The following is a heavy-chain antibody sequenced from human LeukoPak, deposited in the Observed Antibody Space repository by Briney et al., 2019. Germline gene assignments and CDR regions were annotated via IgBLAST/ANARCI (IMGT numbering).Heavy chain of an antibody. D-gene: IGHD3-3*01. J-gene: IGHJ4*02. CDR3: ARMNRGSIFGVAISHMDY. CDR1: HSSINSGYY. CDR2: VYLSGST. Sequence: PSETLSLTCTVSHSSINSGYYWGWIRQPPGKGLEWIASVYLSGSTYYNPSLKSRVTISVDTSKNQFSLRLSSVTAADTAVYYCARMNRGSIFGVAISHMDYWGQGTLVTVSS. V-gene: IGHV4-38-2*02.